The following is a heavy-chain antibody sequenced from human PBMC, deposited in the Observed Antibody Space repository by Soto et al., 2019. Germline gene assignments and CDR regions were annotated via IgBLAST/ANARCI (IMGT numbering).Heavy chain of an antibody. V-gene: IGHV4-31*03. CDR3: ARSYVSGNYYGFLSNWFGP. J-gene: IGHJ5*02. CDR2: IYHSGST. Sequence: SETLSLTCTVSGGSIRSGTYYWHWIRQHPGKGLEWIGYIYHSGSTYYNPSLESRVNISLDTSKNHFSLKLSSVTAADTGVYYCARSYVSGNYYGFLSNWFGPWGHGNLVPVCS. D-gene: IGHD3-10*01. CDR1: GGSIRSGTYY.